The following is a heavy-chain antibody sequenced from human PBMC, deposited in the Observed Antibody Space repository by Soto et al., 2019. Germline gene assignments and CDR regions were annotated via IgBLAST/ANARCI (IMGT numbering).Heavy chain of an antibody. V-gene: IGHV3-30*03. CDR1: GFTFSSYG. J-gene: IGHJ5*02. Sequence: QPGGSLRLSCAASGFTFSSYGMHWVRQAPGKGLEWVAFISYGGSNKYYADSVKGRFTISRDNSKNTLYLQMNNLRAEDTAVYYCATDNCISTSCYRLYNWFDPRGQGT. CDR2: ISYGGSNK. D-gene: IGHD2-2*01. CDR3: ATDNCISTSCYRLYNWFDP.